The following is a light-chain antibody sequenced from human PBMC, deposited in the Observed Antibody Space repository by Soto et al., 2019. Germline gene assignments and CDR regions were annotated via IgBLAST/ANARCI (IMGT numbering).Light chain of an antibody. Sequence: EIVLTQSPASLSLSPGERATLSCRASQSVVVSLAWYQQKPGQAPRLLIYDASNRATGIPARFSGSGSGTDFTLTISSLEPEDFAVYYCQQPSNSITFGQGTRLEIK. CDR3: QQPSNSIT. J-gene: IGKJ5*01. V-gene: IGKV3-11*01. CDR2: DAS. CDR1: QSVVVS.